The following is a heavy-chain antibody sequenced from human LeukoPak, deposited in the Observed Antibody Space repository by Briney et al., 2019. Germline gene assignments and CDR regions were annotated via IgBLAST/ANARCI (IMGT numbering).Heavy chain of an antibody. J-gene: IGHJ5*02. CDR2: ISAYNGNT. CDR1: GYTFTSYG. CDR3: AREALARDIVVVPAALASGGTWFDP. V-gene: IGHV1-18*01. Sequence: ASVKVSCKASGYTFTSYGISWVRQAPGQGLEWMGWISAYNGNTNYAQKLQGRVTMTTDTSTSTAYMELRSLRSDDTAVYYCAREALARDIVVVPAALASGGTWFDPWGQGTLVTVSS. D-gene: IGHD2-2*01.